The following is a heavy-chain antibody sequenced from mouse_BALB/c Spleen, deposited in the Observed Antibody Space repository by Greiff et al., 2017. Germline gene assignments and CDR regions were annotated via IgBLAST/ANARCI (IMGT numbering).Heavy chain of an antibody. V-gene: IGHV1-20*02. CDR2: INPYNGDT. CDR1: GYSFTGYF. CDR3: ARHYRYDDYYAMDY. D-gene: IGHD2-14*01. Sequence: VQLKESGPELVKPGASVKISCKASGYSFTGYFMNWVMQSHGKSLEWIGRINPYNGDTFYNQKFKGKATLTVDKSSSTAHMELRSLASEDSAVYYCARHYRYDDYYAMDYWGQGTSVTVSS. J-gene: IGHJ4*01.